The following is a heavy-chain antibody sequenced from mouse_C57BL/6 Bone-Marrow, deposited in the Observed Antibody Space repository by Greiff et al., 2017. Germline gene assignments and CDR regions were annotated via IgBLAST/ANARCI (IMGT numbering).Heavy chain of an antibody. CDR1: GFNIKDDY. J-gene: IGHJ4*01. CDR2: IDPENGDT. CDR3: VAYYNAMDY. D-gene: IGHD2-12*01. V-gene: IGHV14-4*01. Sequence: DVKLQESGAELVRPGASVKLSCTASGFNIKDDYMHWVKQRPEQGLEWIGWIDPENGDTEYASKFQGKATITADTSSNTAYLQLSSLTSEDTAVYYCVAYYNAMDYWGQGTSVTVSS.